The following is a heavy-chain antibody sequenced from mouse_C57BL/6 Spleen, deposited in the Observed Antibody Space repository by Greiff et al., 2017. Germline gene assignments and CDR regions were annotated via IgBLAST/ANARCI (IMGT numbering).Heavy chain of an antibody. CDR2: IRNTANNPAT. D-gene: IGHD4-1*01. CDR1: GFTFSDSW. Sequence: EVKLEQSGAGLVQPGASMKLSCAASGFTFSDSWMDWVRQTPEQGLEWVAEIRNTANNPATYYAVSVKGRLTITRDDSKSSVYLQMNSLRAEDAGIYDCRTGTWDYWGQGTTLTVSS. CDR3: RTGTWDY. V-gene: IGHV6-6*01. J-gene: IGHJ2*01.